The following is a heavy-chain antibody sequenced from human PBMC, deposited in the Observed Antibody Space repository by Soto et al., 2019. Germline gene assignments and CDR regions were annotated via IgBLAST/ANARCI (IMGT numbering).Heavy chain of an antibody. CDR1: GGTFSSHA. Sequence: QVQLVQSGAEVKRPGSSVKVSCKASGGTFSSHAISWVRQAPGQGLEWMGGIVPISGTADYAQEFQARLSIIADDFTNSAYMELSKLTSEDTAVSYCARELVGGSLVYYYGIDVWGQGTTVCVSS. D-gene: IGHD1-26*01. J-gene: IGHJ6*01. V-gene: IGHV1-69*01. CDR2: IVPISGTA. CDR3: ARELVGGSLVYYYGIDV.